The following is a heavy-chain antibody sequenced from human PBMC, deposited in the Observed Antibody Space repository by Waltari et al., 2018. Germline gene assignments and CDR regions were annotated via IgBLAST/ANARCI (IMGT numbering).Heavy chain of an antibody. D-gene: IGHD3-3*01. Sequence: QVQLVESGGGVVQPGRSLRLSCAASGFTFSSYGMHWVRQAPGKGLEWVAAISYDGSNKYYADSVKGRFTISRDNSKNTLYLQMNSLRAEDTAVYYCAKGALRFLEWLLSPFDYWGQGTLVTVSS. CDR1: GFTFSSYG. V-gene: IGHV3-30*18. CDR3: AKGALRFLEWLLSPFDY. J-gene: IGHJ4*02. CDR2: ISYDGSNK.